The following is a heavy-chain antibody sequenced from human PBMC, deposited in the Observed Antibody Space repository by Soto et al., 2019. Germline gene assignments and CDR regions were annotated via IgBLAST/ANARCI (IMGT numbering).Heavy chain of an antibody. Sequence: SETLSLTCTVSGASISGYYWSWIRQPPGEGLEWIGYIYYSGSTSYNPSLKSRVTISLDMSKNQFSLKLSSVTAADTAVYYCERGVAGSGFDLWGQGTLVTVSS. CDR1: GASISGYY. CDR2: IYYSGST. D-gene: IGHD6-19*01. J-gene: IGHJ4*02. CDR3: ERGVAGSGFDL. V-gene: IGHV4-59*03.